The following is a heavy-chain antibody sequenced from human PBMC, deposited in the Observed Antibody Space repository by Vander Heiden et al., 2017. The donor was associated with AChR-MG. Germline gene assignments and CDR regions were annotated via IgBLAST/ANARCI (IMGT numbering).Heavy chain of an antibody. D-gene: IGHD3-22*01. CDR2: IIPILGIA. V-gene: IGHV1-69*04. CDR3: ARHHYYDSSGYYQEAGSMNAFDI. CDR1: GGTFSSYA. Sequence: QVQLVQSGAAVTKPGSSVKVSCKASGGTFSSYAISWVRQAPGQGLEWMGRIIPILGIANYAQKFQGRVTITADKSTSTAYMELSSLRSEDTAVYYCARHHYYDSSGYYQEAGSMNAFDIWGQGTMVTVSS. J-gene: IGHJ3*02.